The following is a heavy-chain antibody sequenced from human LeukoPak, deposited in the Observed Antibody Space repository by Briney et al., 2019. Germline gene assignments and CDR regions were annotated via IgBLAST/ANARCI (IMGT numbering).Heavy chain of an antibody. CDR1: GGSISSGDYY. Sequence: SQTLSLTCTVSGGSISSGDYYWSWIRQPPGKGLEWIGYIYYSGSTYYNPSLKSRVTISVDTSENQFSLKLSSVTAADTAVYCCARVDRPHWFDPWGQGTLVTVSS. CDR2: IYYSGST. CDR3: ARVDRPHWFDP. J-gene: IGHJ5*02. V-gene: IGHV4-30-4*01.